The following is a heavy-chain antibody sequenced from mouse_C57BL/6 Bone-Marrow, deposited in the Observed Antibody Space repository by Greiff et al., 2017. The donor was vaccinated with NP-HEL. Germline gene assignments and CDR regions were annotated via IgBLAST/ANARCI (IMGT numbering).Heavy chain of an antibody. D-gene: IGHD2-3*01. CDR3: ARDDGYYPFAY. J-gene: IGHJ3*01. CDR2: INYDGSST. V-gene: IGHV5-16*01. CDR1: GFTFSDYY. Sequence: DVKLVESEGGLVQPGSSMKLSCTASGFTFSDYYMAWVRQVPEKGLEWVANINYDGSSTYYLDSLKSRFIISRDNAKNILYLQMSSLKSEDTATYYCARDDGYYPFAYWGQGTLVTVSA.